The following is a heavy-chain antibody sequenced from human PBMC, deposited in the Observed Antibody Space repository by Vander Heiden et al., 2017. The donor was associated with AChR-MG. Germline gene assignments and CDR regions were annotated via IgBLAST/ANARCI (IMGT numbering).Heavy chain of an antibody. CDR3: ARGEEGDDFWNGRSDY. CDR2: IIPIFGTA. J-gene: IGHJ4*02. V-gene: IGHV1-69*01. CDR1: GGRISTYA. Sequence: QVQLLQSGAEVKKPGYSVKVSCKASGGRISTYAINWVRQAPGQGLEWMGGIIPIFGTANYAQKFQGRVTITADESTTTVYMELSSLRSEDTAVYYCARGEEGDDFWNGRSDYWGQGTQVTVSP. D-gene: IGHD3-3*01.